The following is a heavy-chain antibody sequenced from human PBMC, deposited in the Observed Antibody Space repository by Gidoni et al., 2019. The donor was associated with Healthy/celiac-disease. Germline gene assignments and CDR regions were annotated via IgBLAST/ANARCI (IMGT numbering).Heavy chain of an antibody. V-gene: IGHV4-61*02. CDR3: ARARGGSYYWYFDL. Sequence: QVQLQESGPGLVKPSQTLSLTCTVSGGSISSGSYYWSWIRQPAGKGLEWIGRIYTSGSTNYNPSLKSRVTISVETSKNQFSLKLSSVTAADTAVYYCARARGGSYYWYFDLWGRGTLVTVSS. D-gene: IGHD1-26*01. J-gene: IGHJ2*01. CDR1: GGSISSGSYY. CDR2: IYTSGST.